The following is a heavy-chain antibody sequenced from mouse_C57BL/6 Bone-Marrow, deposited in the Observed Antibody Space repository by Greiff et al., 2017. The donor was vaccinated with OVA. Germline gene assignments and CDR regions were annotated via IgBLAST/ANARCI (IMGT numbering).Heavy chain of an antibody. V-gene: IGHV10-1*01. CDR1: GFSFNTYA. CDR3: VRILTRFAY. J-gene: IGHJ3*01. Sequence: GGGLVQPKGSLKLSCAASGFSFNTYAMNWVRQAPGKGLEWVARIRSKSNNYATYYADSVKDRFTISRDDSESMLYLQMNNLKTEDTAMYYCVRILTRFAYWGQGTLVTVSA. CDR2: IRSKSNNYAT.